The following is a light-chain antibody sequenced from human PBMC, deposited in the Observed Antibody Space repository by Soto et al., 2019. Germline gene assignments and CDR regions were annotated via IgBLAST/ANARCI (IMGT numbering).Light chain of an antibody. V-gene: IGKV3-20*01. Sequence: ENVLTQSPGTLSLSPGERATLSYRASQSISSSYLAWYQQKPGHPPRLLIYGASNRATGIPDRFSGSGSGTEFTLTISRLEPEDFAVYYCQQYSGSPPLTFGGGTKVEIK. J-gene: IGKJ4*01. CDR1: QSISSSY. CDR3: QQYSGSPPLT. CDR2: GAS.